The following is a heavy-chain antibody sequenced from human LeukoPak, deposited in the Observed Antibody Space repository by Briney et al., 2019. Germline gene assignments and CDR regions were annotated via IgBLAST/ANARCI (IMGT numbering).Heavy chain of an antibody. CDR3: AREKVFASIAARLIWFDP. Sequence: SETLSLTCTVSGGSISSGGYYWSWIRQHPGKGLEWIGYIYYSGSTYYNPSLKSRVTISVDTPKNQFSLKLSSVTAADTAVYYCAREKVFASIAARLIWFDPWGQGTLVTVSS. D-gene: IGHD6-6*01. CDR1: GGSISSGGYY. J-gene: IGHJ5*02. V-gene: IGHV4-31*03. CDR2: IYYSGST.